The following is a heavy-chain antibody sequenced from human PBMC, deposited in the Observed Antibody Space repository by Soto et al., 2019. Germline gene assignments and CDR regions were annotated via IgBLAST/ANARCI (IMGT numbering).Heavy chain of an antibody. CDR2: ISDDGIND. J-gene: IGHJ6*02. Sequence: GGSLRLSCAASGFTFSNYGMHWVRQAPGRRLEWVAFISDDGINDYYGDSVKGRFTISRDNSKSKSYLQMNSLRTEDTAVYFCAREAESVVGASYYYFYGMDVWGQGTTVTVSS. CDR1: GFTFSNYG. D-gene: IGHD1-26*01. CDR3: AREAESVVGASYYYFYGMDV. V-gene: IGHV3-30-3*01.